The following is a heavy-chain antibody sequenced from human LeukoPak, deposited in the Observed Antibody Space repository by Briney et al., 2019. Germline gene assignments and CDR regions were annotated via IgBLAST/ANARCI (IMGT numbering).Heavy chain of an antibody. Sequence: SQTLSLTCAISGDIVSSNSVTWNWIRQSPSRGLEWLGRTYYRSKWYNDYAVSVKSRITINPDTSKNQFSLQLNSVTPEDTAVYYCARERGMATTHHFDYWGQGTLVTVSS. CDR1: GDIVSSNSVT. CDR2: TYYRSKWYN. V-gene: IGHV6-1*01. D-gene: IGHD5-24*01. CDR3: ARERGMATTHHFDY. J-gene: IGHJ4*02.